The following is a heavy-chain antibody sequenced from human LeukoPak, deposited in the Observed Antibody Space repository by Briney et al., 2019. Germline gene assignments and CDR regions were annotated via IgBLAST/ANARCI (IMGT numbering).Heavy chain of an antibody. CDR1: GGSFSGYY. D-gene: IGHD6-13*01. J-gene: IGHJ4*02. CDR3: ARGTLAAAGSDY. V-gene: IGHV4-34*01. Sequence: SSETLSLTCAVYGGSFSGYYWRWIRQPPGKGLEWIGEINHSGSTNYNPSLKSRVTISVDTSKNQFSLKLSSVTAADTAVYYCARGTLAAAGSDYWGQGTLVTVSS. CDR2: INHSGST.